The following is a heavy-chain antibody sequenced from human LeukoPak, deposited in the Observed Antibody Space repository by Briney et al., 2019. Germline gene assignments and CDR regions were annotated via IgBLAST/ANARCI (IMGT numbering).Heavy chain of an antibody. D-gene: IGHD2-2*01. J-gene: IGHJ6*03. CDR2: IYYSGST. CDR3: ARRGGVVVPAAVGYYYMDV. CDR1: GDPFSIYY. Sequence: SETLSLTCTVSGDPFSIYYWSWIRQPAGKGLEWIGYIYYSGSTNYNPSLKGRVTISVDTSKNQFSLKLSSVTAADTAVYYCARRGGVVVPAAVGYYYMDVWGKGTTVTISS. V-gene: IGHV4-59*01.